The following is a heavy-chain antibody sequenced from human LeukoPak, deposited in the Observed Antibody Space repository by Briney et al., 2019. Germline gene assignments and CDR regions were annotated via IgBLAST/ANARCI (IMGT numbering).Heavy chain of an antibody. Sequence: GGSLRLSCVGSGFSFNNAWVTWVRQAPGRGLEWVAMLKQDGSDKYYVDSVKGRFTISRDNAKNSLYLQMNSLRDEDTAVYYCAVSVVLPTAFDFWGQGTLVTVSS. CDR1: GFSFNNAW. CDR3: AVSVVLPTAFDF. CDR2: LKQDGSDK. J-gene: IGHJ4*02. D-gene: IGHD2-2*01. V-gene: IGHV3-7*01.